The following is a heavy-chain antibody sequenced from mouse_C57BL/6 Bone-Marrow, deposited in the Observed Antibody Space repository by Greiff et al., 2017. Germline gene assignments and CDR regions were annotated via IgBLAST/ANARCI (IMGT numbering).Heavy chain of an antibody. J-gene: IGHJ3*01. Sequence: QVQLQQSGAELVRPGSSVKLSCKASGYTFTSYWMHWVKQRPIQGLEWIGNIDPSDSETHYNQKFKDKATLTVDKSSSTAYMQLSSLTSEDSAVYYCARGGRGNYGGFAYWGQGTLVTVSA. D-gene: IGHD2-1*01. CDR2: IDPSDSET. CDR3: ARGGRGNYGGFAY. CDR1: GYTFTSYW. V-gene: IGHV1-52*01.